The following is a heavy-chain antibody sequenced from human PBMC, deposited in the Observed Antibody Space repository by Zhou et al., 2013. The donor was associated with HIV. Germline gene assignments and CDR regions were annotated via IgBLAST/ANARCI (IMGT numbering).Heavy chain of an antibody. Sequence: QVQLLQSGSEVKRPGTSVKVSCRVSGFTLTDLSIHWVRQAPGKGLEWMGWINPKSGDTNYAQKFQGRVTMTRDTSISTAYMELSRLISDDTAVYYCARDQGGLRFLEWYSGYWGQGTLVTVSS. CDR1: GFTLTDLS. D-gene: IGHD3-3*01. V-gene: IGHV1-2*02. J-gene: IGHJ4*02. CDR2: INPKSGDT. CDR3: ARDQGGLRFLEWYSGY.